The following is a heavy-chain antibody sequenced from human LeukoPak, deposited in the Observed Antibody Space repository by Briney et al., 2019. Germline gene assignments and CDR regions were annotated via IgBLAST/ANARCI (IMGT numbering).Heavy chain of an antibody. V-gene: IGHV4-39*01. D-gene: IGHD3-16*02. J-gene: IGHJ4*02. Sequence: SETLSLTCTVSGASITSSSYYWGWIRQAPGKGLEWIGNMDYSGTTYYSPYLNSRVTISVDTSKNEFSLELKSVTAADTAVYYCARMVHNFDDVWGSYRSTGFDYWGQGALVTVSS. CDR3: ARMVHNFDDVWGSYRSTGFDY. CDR1: GASITSSSYY. CDR2: MDYSGTT.